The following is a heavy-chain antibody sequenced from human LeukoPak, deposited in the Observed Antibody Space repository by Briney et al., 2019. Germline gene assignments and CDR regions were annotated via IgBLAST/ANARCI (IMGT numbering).Heavy chain of an antibody. CDR1: GGSFSGYY. CDR2: INHSGST. CDR3: ARPYYDILTGLNWFDP. J-gene: IGHJ5*02. Sequence: SETLSLTCAVYGGSFSGYYWSWIRQPPGKGLEWIGEINHSGSTNYNPSLKSRVTISVDTSKNQFSLKLSSVTAADTAVYYCARPYYDILTGLNWFDPWGQGTLVTVSS. V-gene: IGHV4-34*01. D-gene: IGHD3-9*01.